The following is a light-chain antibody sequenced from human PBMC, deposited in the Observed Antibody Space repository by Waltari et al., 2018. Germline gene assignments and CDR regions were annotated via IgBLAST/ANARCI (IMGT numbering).Light chain of an antibody. J-gene: IGLJ2*01. Sequence: QSVLTQPPSASGTPGQRVTISCSGGTSNLGGNPVTWYRHLPGKAPELVIYTNTHRPSGVPDRFSGFKSVTSASLAISGLQSEDEADYYCATWDDSLKAVVFGGGTKLAVL. V-gene: IGLV1-44*01. CDR3: ATWDDSLKAVV. CDR1: TSNLGGNP. CDR2: TNT.